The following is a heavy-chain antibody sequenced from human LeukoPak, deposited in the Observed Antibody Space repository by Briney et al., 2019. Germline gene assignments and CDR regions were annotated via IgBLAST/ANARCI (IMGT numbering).Heavy chain of an antibody. D-gene: IGHD2-2*01. Sequence: PGRSLRLSCAVSGFTFSSYAMHWVRQAPGKGLEWVAVISYDGSNKYYADSVKGRFTISRDNSKNTLYLQMNSLRAEDTAVYYCARDIEIVVVPAEGAFDIWGQGTMVTVSS. V-gene: IGHV3-30-3*01. CDR2: ISYDGSNK. CDR3: ARDIEIVVVPAEGAFDI. CDR1: GFTFSSYA. J-gene: IGHJ3*02.